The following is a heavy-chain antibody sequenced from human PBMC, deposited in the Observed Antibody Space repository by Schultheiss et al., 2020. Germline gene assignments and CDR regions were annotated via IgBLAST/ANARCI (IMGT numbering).Heavy chain of an antibody. V-gene: IGHV3-30*12. J-gene: IGHJ6*02. CDR1: GFTFSSYG. Sequence: GGSLRLSCAASGFTFSSYGMHWVRQAPGKGLEWVAVISYDGSNKYYADSVKGRFTISRDNSKNTLYLQMNSLRAEDTAVYYCAKDDYVWGSYRSAYYYYGMDVWGQGTTVTVSS. CDR2: ISYDGSNK. CDR3: AKDDYVWGSYRSAYYYYGMDV. D-gene: IGHD3-16*02.